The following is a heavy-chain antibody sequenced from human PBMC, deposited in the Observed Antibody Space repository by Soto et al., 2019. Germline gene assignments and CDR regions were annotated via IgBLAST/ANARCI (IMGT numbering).Heavy chain of an antibody. CDR1: GGTFRSDG. CDR2: IIPVFGNK. V-gene: IGHV1-69*01. D-gene: IGHD3-10*01. Sequence: QVQLVHSGAEVKTPGSSVKVSCKASGGTFRSDGISWVRQAPGQGLEWMGGIIPVFGNKVYAQKFQGRVTITADESTSTVYMELSSLRSEDTAVYFCARGQYYSSGIDATSYYYYGMDVWGQGTTVTVSS. CDR3: ARGQYYSSGIDATSYYYYGMDV. J-gene: IGHJ6*02.